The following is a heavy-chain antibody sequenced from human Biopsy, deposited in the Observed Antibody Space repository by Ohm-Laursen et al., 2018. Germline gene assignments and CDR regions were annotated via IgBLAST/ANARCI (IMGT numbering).Heavy chain of an antibody. Sequence: GTLSLTCIVSGGSISGSSWSWIRQAPGKGLEWIGYISYSRDTNYNPSLKSRITISVDTSKNQFSLKLNSVTAADTAVYYCARGDYFDSNGYFWFDPRGQGTLVTVSS. CDR1: GGSISGSS. D-gene: IGHD3-22*01. CDR3: ARGDYFDSNGYFWFDP. V-gene: IGHV4-59*12. CDR2: ISYSRDT. J-gene: IGHJ5*02.